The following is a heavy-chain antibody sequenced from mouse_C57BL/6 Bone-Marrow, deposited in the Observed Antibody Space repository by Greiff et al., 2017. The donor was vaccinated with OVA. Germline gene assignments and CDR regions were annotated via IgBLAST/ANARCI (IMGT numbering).Heavy chain of an antibody. CDR2: IYPRSGNT. Sequence: VQLVESGAELARPGASVKLSCKASGYTFTSYGISWVKQRTGQGLEWIGEIYPRSGNTYYNEKFKGKATLTADKSSSTAYMELRSLTSEDSAVYFCARGPYIYYYGSSYWYFDVWGTGTTVTVSS. V-gene: IGHV1-81*01. CDR1: GYTFTSYG. CDR3: ARGPYIYYYGSSYWYFDV. D-gene: IGHD1-1*01. J-gene: IGHJ1*03.